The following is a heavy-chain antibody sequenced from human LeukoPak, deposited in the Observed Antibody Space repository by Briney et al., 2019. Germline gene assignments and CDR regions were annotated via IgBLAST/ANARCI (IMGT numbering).Heavy chain of an antibody. V-gene: IGHV4-59*01. Sequence: SETLSLTCTVSGGSISSYYWSWIRQPAGKGLEWIGYIYYSGSTNYNPSLKSRVTISVDTSKNQFSLKLSSVTAADTAVYYCARLVVPAATTWYFDLWGRGTLVTVSS. CDR1: GGSISSYY. J-gene: IGHJ2*01. CDR2: IYYSGST. CDR3: ARLVVPAATTWYFDL. D-gene: IGHD2-2*01.